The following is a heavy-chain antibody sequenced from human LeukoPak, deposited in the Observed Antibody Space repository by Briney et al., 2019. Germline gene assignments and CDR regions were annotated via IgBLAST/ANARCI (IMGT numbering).Heavy chain of an antibody. CDR3: ANIYCSGGTCTYFDY. CDR2: IKPDGSQK. CDR1: GLTFSMYW. Sequence: GGSLRLSCAASGLTFSMYWMSWVRQAPGKGLEWVANIKPDGSQKYYVDSVKGRFTISRDNAKNSLYLQMNSLRAEDTAVYYCANIYCSGGTCTYFDYWGQGTLVTVSA. J-gene: IGHJ4*02. D-gene: IGHD2-15*01. V-gene: IGHV3-7*01.